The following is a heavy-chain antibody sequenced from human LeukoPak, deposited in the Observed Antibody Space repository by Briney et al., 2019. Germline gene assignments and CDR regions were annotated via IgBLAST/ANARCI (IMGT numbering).Heavy chain of an antibody. J-gene: IGHJ3*02. CDR1: GGTFSSYA. D-gene: IGHD5-12*01. CDR3: ARAADYRDAFDI. CDR2: IIPIFGTA. Sequence: ASVKXSCKASGGTFSSYAISWVRQAPXQGLEWMGGIIPIFGTANYAQKFQGRVTITADESTSTAYMELSSLRSEDTAVYYCARAADYRDAFDIWGQGTMVTVSS. V-gene: IGHV1-69*13.